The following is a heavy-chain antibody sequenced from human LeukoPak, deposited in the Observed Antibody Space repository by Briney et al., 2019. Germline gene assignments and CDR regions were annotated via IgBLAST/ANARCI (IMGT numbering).Heavy chain of an antibody. CDR3: VGIVVGKPLYFDY. CDR1: GGTFSSYA. V-gene: IGHV1-69*05. Sequence: GASVKVSCKASGGTFSSYAISWVRQAPGQGLEWMGGIIPIFGTANYAQKFQGRVTITTDESTSTAYMELSSLRSEDTAVYYCVGIVVGKPLYFDYWGQGTLVTVSS. CDR2: IIPIFGTA. J-gene: IGHJ4*02. D-gene: IGHD3-22*01.